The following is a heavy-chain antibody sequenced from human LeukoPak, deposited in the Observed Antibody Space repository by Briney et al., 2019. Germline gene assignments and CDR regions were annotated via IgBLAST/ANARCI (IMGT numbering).Heavy chain of an antibody. CDR1: GFTFSSYA. J-gene: IGHJ4*02. Sequence: GGSLRLSCAASGFTFSSYAMSWVRQAPGKGLEWVSAISGSGGSTYYADSVKGRFTISRDSSKNTLYLQMNGLRAEDTAVYYCAKDSRYSSGWKYYFDYWGQGTLVTVSS. D-gene: IGHD6-19*01. CDR3: AKDSRYSSGWKYYFDY. CDR2: ISGSGGST. V-gene: IGHV3-23*01.